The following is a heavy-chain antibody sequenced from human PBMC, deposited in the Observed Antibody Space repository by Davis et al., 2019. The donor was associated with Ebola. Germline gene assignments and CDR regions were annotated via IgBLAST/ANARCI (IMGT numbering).Heavy chain of an antibody. V-gene: IGHV3-48*01. Sequence: GESLKISCAASGFTFSSYAMNWVRQAPGKGLEWVAYISSSSSTIYYADSVKGRFTISRDNSKNTLYLQMNSLRAEDTAVYYCAKDQPATGYSSRYYFDYWGQGTLVTVSS. CDR1: GFTFSSYA. CDR3: AKDQPATGYSSRYYFDY. CDR2: ISSSSSTI. D-gene: IGHD6-19*01. J-gene: IGHJ4*02.